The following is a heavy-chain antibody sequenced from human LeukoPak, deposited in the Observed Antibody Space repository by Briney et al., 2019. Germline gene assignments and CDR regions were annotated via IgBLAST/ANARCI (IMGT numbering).Heavy chain of an antibody. CDR1: GFTFSSYA. J-gene: IGHJ4*02. CDR2: ISYDGSNK. CDR3: ASGRRWLQFFDY. D-gene: IGHD5-24*01. V-gene: IGHV3-30-3*01. Sequence: PGGSLRLSCAASGFTFSSYAMHWVRQAPGKGLEWVAVISYDGSNKYYADSVKGRFTISRDNSKNTLYLQMNSLRAEDTAVYYCASGRRWLQFFDYWGQGTLVTVSS.